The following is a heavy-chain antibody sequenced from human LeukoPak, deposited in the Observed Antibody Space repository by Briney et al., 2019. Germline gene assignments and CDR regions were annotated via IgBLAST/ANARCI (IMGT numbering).Heavy chain of an antibody. D-gene: IGHD6-13*01. Sequence: TSETLSLTCAVSGGSFSGYYWNWIRQPPGQGLEWIGEVNHSGSSHSNPSLKSRVTISVHTSQKPFSLRLTSVTAADTAVYYCARGRYLTTRGGAAAGFLDYWGQGALVSVST. CDR2: VNHSGSS. J-gene: IGHJ4*02. CDR1: GGSFSGYY. V-gene: IGHV4-34*01. CDR3: ARGRYLTTRGGAAAGFLDY.